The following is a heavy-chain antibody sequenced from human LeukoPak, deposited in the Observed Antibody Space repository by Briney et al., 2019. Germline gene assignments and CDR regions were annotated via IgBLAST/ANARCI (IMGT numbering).Heavy chain of an antibody. V-gene: IGHV5-51*01. J-gene: IGHJ4*02. CDR1: GYSFTSYW. CDR3: ARQTDTAMAGDFDY. Sequence: GESLQISCQGSGYSFTSYWIGWVRQMPGKGLEWMGIIYPGDSDTRYSPSFQGQVTISADKSISTAYLQWSSLKASDTAMYYCARQTDTAMAGDFDYWGQGTLVTVSS. CDR2: IYPGDSDT. D-gene: IGHD5-18*01.